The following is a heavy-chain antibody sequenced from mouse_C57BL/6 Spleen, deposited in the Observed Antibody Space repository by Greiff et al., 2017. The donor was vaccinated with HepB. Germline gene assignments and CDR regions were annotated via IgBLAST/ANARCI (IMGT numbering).Heavy chain of an antibody. V-gene: IGHV1-50*01. D-gene: IGHD1-1*01. CDR1: GYTFTSYW. J-gene: IGHJ4*01. CDR3: AGSVVATGDYYAMDY. CDR2: IDPSDSYT. Sequence: VQLQQPGAELVKPGASVKLSCKASGYTFTSYWMQWVKQRPGQGLEWIGEIDPSDSYTNYNQKFKGKATLTVDTSSSTAYMQLSSLTSEDSAVYYCAGSVVATGDYYAMDYWGQGTSVTVSS.